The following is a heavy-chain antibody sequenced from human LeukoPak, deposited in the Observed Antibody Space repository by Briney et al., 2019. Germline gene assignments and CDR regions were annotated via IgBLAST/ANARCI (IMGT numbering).Heavy chain of an antibody. CDR2: ISGSGGST. V-gene: IGHV3-23*01. D-gene: IGHD6-6*01. Sequence: GGSLRLSCAASGFTFSSYAMSWVRQAPGKGLEWVSAISGSGGSTYYADSVKGRFTISRDNSKNTLYLQMNSLRAEDTAVYYFAKGESSIAARPNRFDPWGQGTLVTVSS. J-gene: IGHJ5*02. CDR1: GFTFSSYA. CDR3: AKGESSIAARPNRFDP.